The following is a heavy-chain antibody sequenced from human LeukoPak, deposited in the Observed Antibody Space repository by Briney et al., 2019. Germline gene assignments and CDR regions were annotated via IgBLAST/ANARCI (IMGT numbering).Heavy chain of an antibody. V-gene: IGHV1-2*02. CDR2: INPNSGGT. J-gene: IGHJ4*02. Sequence: ASVKVSCKASGYTFTGYYMHWVRQAPGQGLEWMGWINPNSGGTDYAQKFQGRVTMTRDTSISTAYMELSRLRSDDTAVYYCARALSGWYYFDYWGQGTLVTVSS. D-gene: IGHD6-19*01. CDR1: GYTFTGYY. CDR3: ARALSGWYYFDY.